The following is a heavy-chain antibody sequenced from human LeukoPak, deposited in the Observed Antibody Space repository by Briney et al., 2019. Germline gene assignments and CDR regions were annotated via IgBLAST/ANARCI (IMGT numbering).Heavy chain of an antibody. Sequence: SVKVSCKASGGTFSSYAISWVRQAPGQGLEWMGGIIPIFGTANYAQKFQGRVTITADESTSTAYMELSSLRSEDTAVYYCARERGYCSGGSCHSLDYWGQGTLVTVSS. V-gene: IGHV1-69*13. CDR3: ARERGYCSGGSCHSLDY. D-gene: IGHD2-15*01. J-gene: IGHJ4*02. CDR2: IIPIFGTA. CDR1: GGTFSSYA.